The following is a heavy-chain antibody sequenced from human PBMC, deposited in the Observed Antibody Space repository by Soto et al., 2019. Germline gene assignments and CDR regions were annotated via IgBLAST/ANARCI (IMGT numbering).Heavy chain of an antibody. D-gene: IGHD6-13*01. CDR1: GGTFSSYA. CDR3: ARDGAAAGTYYGMDV. V-gene: IGHV1-69*06. Sequence: SVKVSCKASGGTFSSYAISWVRQAPGQGLEWMGGIIPIFGTANYAQKFQGRVTITADKSTSTAYMELSSLRSEDTAVYYCARDGAAAGTYYGMDVWGQGTTVTV. J-gene: IGHJ6*02. CDR2: IIPIFGTA.